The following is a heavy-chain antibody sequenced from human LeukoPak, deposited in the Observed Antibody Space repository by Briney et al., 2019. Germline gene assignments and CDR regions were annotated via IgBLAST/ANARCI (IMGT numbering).Heavy chain of an antibody. Sequence: GGSLRLSCAASGFTFSNYGMSWVRQAPGKGLEWVSVITGSGGTTYYADSVKGRFTISRDNSKNTLYLQMGSLRAEDMAVYYCARGRGYSGYDYSFYYYYMDVWGKGTTVTVSS. CDR3: ARGRGYSGYDYSFYYYYMDV. CDR1: GFTFSNYG. CDR2: ITGSGGTT. J-gene: IGHJ6*03. V-gene: IGHV3-23*01. D-gene: IGHD5-12*01.